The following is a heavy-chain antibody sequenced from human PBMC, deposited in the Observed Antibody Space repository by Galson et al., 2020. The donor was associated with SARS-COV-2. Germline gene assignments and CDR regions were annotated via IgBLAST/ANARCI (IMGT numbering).Heavy chain of an antibody. D-gene: IGHD3-22*01. J-gene: IGHJ3*02. CDR1: GGSFSGYY. Sequence: SETLSLTCAVYGGSFSGYYWSWIRQPPGKGLEWIGDINHSGSTNYNPSLKSRVTISVDTSKNQFSLKLSSVTAADTAVYYCAREQRGYYYDSTHPNAFDIWGQGTMVTVSS. CDR2: INHSGST. V-gene: IGHV4-34*01. CDR3: AREQRGYYYDSTHPNAFDI.